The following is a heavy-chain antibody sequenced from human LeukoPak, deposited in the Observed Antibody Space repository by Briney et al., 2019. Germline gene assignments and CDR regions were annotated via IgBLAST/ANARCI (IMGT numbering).Heavy chain of an antibody. J-gene: IGHJ6*02. CDR2: IYYSGST. CDR3: ARHLGYQLRRGYYYVMDV. CDR1: GGSIISSHY. Sequence: SETLSLTCTVSGGSIISSHYWGGIRQPPGEGLEWIGSIYYSGSTYYNPSLKSRVTISVDTSKNQFSLKLSSVTAADTAVYYCARHLGYQLRRGYYYVMDVWGPGTTVTVSS. D-gene: IGHD2-2*01. V-gene: IGHV4-39*01.